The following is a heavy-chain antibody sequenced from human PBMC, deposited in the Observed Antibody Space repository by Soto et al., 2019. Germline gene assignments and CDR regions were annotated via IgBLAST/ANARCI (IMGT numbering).Heavy chain of an antibody. V-gene: IGHV5-51*01. CDR1: GYSFAGYW. CDR2: IYPGDSDT. J-gene: IGHJ3*01. Sequence: GESLKISCKGSGYSFAGYWIGWVRQMPGKGLDWMGVIYPGDSDTRYSPSVHGQVTISADKSISTAYLQWSSLKASDTAMYFCARLPGVRGVFDGFNVWGQGTMVTVSS. CDR3: ARLPGVRGVFDGFNV. D-gene: IGHD3-10*01.